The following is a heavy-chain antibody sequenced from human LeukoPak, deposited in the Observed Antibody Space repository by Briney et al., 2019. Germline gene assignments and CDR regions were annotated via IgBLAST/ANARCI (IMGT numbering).Heavy chain of an antibody. Sequence: SETLSLTCAVYGGSFSGYYWSWIRQPPGKGLEWIGEINHSGSTNYNPSLKSRVTISVDTSKNQFSLKLSSVTAADTAVYYCAYVMGNWFDPWGQGTLVTVSS. CDR3: AYVMGNWFDP. J-gene: IGHJ5*02. V-gene: IGHV4-34*01. CDR1: GGSFSGYY. CDR2: INHSGST. D-gene: IGHD3-16*01.